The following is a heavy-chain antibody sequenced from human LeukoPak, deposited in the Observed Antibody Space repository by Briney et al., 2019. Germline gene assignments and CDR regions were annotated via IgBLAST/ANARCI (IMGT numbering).Heavy chain of an antibody. CDR2: ISAYNGNT. Sequence: ASVKVSCKASGYTFTSYGISWVRQAPGQGLEWMGWISAYNGNTNYAQKLQGRVTMTTDTSTSTAYMELRSLRSDDTAVYHRARGVPYGVTNQYYFDYWGQGTLVTVSS. D-gene: IGHD4-17*01. CDR3: ARGVPYGVTNQYYFDY. J-gene: IGHJ4*02. CDR1: GYTFTSYG. V-gene: IGHV1-18*01.